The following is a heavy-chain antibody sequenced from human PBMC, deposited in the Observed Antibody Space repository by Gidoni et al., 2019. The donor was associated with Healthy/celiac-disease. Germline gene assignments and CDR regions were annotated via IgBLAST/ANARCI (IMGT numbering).Heavy chain of an antibody. D-gene: IGHD3-22*01. Sequence: QLQLQESGPGLVKPSETLSLTCTVSGGSLSSSRYYWGWIRQPPGKGLEWIGSIYYSGHTYYNPSLKSRVTISVDTSKNQSSLKLSSVTAADTAVYYCASGSYYDSSGSPYYFDYWGQGTLVTVSS. V-gene: IGHV4-39*01. J-gene: IGHJ4*02. CDR1: GGSLSSSRYY. CDR2: IYYSGHT. CDR3: ASGSYYDSSGSPYYFDY.